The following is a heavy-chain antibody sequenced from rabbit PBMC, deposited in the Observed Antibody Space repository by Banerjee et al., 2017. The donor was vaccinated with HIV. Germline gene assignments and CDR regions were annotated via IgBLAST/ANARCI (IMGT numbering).Heavy chain of an antibody. CDR2: IYSGSSGST. CDR1: GISLSSTYY. J-gene: IGHJ3*01. CDR3: ARADGGSSDL. D-gene: IGHD8-1*01. V-gene: IGHV1S45*01. Sequence: QEQLEESGGDLVKPEGSLTLTCTASGISLSSTYYICWVRQAPGKGLEWIACIYSGSSGSTYYASWAKGRFTISKTSSTVDLKMTSLTAADTATYFCARADGGSSDLWGQGTLVTVS.